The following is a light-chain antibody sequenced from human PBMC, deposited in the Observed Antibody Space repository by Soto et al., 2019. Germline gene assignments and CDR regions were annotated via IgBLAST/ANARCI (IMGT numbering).Light chain of an antibody. J-gene: IGKJ5*01. CDR2: AAS. CDR1: QSVSRY. Sequence: DVQMTQSPSSLSALVGDIVTITCRASQSVSRYLNWYQHKPGKAPKLLINAASNLRSGVPSRFSGSGSGTDFTLTIDGLQPEDFAVYYCQQSYITPPITLGQGTRLEIK. CDR3: QQSYITPPIT. V-gene: IGKV1-39*01.